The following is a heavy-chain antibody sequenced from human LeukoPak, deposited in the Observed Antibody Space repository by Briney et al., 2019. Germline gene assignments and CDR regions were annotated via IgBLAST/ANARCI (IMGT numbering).Heavy chain of an antibody. J-gene: IGHJ3*02. CDR3: ARNRYGSSLDAFDI. D-gene: IGHD6-13*01. Sequence: GGSLRLSCAASGFTFSSYSMNWDRQAPGKGLEWVSSISSSSTYIYYADSVKGRFTISRDNAKNSLHLQMNSLRAEDTAVYYCARNRYGSSLDAFDIWGQGTVVTVSS. CDR2: ISSSSTYI. CDR1: GFTFSSYS. V-gene: IGHV3-21*01.